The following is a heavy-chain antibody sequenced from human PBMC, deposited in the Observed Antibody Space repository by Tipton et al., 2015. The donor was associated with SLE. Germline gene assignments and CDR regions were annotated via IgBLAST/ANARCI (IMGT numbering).Heavy chain of an antibody. J-gene: IGHJ6*03. CDR2: IHSSGST. V-gene: IGHV4-4*07. CDR3: ARDQDYLDV. CDR1: GGSISSYY. Sequence: TLSLTCTVFGGSISSYYWSWIRQPAGKGLEWIGQIHSSGSTSYNPSLKSRVSISVDMSKNQFSLKLTSVTAADTATYFCARDQDYLDVWGKGTTVTVSS.